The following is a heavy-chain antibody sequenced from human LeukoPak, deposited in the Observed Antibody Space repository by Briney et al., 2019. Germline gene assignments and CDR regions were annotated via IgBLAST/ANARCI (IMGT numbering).Heavy chain of an antibody. D-gene: IGHD3-16*02. J-gene: IGHJ4*02. CDR1: GYTFTSYG. Sequence: ASVKVSCKASGYTFTSYGISWVRQAPGQGLEWMGWISAYNGNTNYAQKLQGRVTMTTDTSTSTAYMELRSLRSDDTAVYYCARALMITFGGVIVNGPYYFDYWGQETLVTVSS. CDR3: ARALMITFGGVIVNGPYYFDY. CDR2: ISAYNGNT. V-gene: IGHV1-18*04.